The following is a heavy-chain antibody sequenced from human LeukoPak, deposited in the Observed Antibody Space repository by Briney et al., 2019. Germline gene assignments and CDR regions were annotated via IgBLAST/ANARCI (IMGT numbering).Heavy chain of an antibody. Sequence: ASVKVSCKASGGTFSSYAISWVRQAPGQGLEWMGGIIPIFGTANYAQKLQGRVTITADESTSTAYMELSSLRSVDTAVYYCARGRENSSGYYPQDYIFDYWGQGTLVTVSS. CDR3: ARGRENSSGYYPQDYIFDY. J-gene: IGHJ4*02. CDR1: GGTFSSYA. V-gene: IGHV1-69*13. D-gene: IGHD3-22*01. CDR2: IIPIFGTA.